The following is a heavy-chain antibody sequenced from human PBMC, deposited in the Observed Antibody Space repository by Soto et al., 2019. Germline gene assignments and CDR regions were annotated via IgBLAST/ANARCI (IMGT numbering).Heavy chain of an antibody. Sequence: SETLSLTCTVSGGSIRSYYWSWIRQAPGKGLEWIGYLYNSGSTVHNPSLKSRVTISVDTSKNQFSLKLNSVTAADTAVYYCERDLWGYCGTDCYPLDVWGQGTTVTVSS. CDR2: LYNSGST. J-gene: IGHJ6*02. V-gene: IGHV4-59*01. CDR3: ERDLWGYCGTDCYPLDV. CDR1: GGSIRSYY. D-gene: IGHD2-21*02.